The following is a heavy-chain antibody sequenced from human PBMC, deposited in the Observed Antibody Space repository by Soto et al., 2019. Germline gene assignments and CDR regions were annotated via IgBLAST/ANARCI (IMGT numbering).Heavy chain of an antibody. V-gene: IGHV5-10-1*01. CDR3: ARHFFGDLLSNYYYYYGMDV. CDR1: GHIFTSYC. D-gene: IGHD3-10*01. Sequence: EYLKISFKGSGHIFTSYCIMWVPQMPGKGLEWMGRIDPSDSYTNYSPSFQGHVTISADKSISTAYLQWSSLKASDTAMYYCARHFFGDLLSNYYYYYGMDVWGRGTTVTVSS. J-gene: IGHJ6*02. CDR2: IDPSDSYT.